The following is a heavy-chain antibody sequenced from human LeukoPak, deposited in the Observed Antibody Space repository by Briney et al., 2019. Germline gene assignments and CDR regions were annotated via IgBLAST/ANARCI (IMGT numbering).Heavy chain of an antibody. J-gene: IGHJ5*02. V-gene: IGHV4-34*01. Sequence: PSETLSLTCAVYGESLSNYYWSWIRQPPGKGLEWIGEINHYGSTNYNPSLKSRITISVDTSKNQFSLKLSSVTAADTAVYYCARHSGGTYYVNFDPWGQGTLVTVSS. D-gene: IGHD1-26*01. CDR1: GESLSNYY. CDR3: ARHSGGTYYVNFDP. CDR2: INHYGST.